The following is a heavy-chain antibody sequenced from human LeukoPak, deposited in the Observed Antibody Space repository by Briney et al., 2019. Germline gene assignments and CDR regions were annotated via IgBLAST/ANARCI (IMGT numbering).Heavy chain of an antibody. CDR3: ARDGGGSTSVYYYYGMDV. Sequence: PGGSLRLSCAASGFTFSSYWMSWVRQAPGKGLEWVANIKQDGSEKYYVDSVKGRFTISRDNAKNSLYLQMNSLRAEDTAVYYCARDGGGSTSVYYYYGMDVWGQGTTVTVS. V-gene: IGHV3-7*01. CDR1: GFTFSSYW. CDR2: IKQDGSEK. J-gene: IGHJ6*02. D-gene: IGHD2-2*01.